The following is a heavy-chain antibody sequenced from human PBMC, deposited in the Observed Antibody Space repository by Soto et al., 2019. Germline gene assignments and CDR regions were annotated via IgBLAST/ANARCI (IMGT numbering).Heavy chain of an antibody. J-gene: IGHJ3*02. CDR1: GYTFTSYG. CDR2: ISAYNGNT. D-gene: IGHD3-9*01. Sequence: ASVKVSCKASGYTFTSYGISWVRQAPGQGLEWMGWISAYNGNTNYAQKLQGRVTMTTDTSTSTAYMELRSLRSDDTAVYYCAREVWTYYDILPQANAFDIWGRGTMVTVSS. V-gene: IGHV1-18*01. CDR3: AREVWTYYDILPQANAFDI.